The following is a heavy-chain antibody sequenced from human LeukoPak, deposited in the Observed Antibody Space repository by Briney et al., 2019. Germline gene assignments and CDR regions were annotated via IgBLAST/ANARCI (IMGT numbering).Heavy chain of an antibody. CDR1: GFTFSSYA. CDR2: ISYDGSNK. CDR3: AIYSSLNRREFQF. V-gene: IGHV3-30-3*01. D-gene: IGHD3-22*01. J-gene: IGHJ1*01. Sequence: GRSLRLSCAASGFTFSSYAIHWVRQAPGKGLEWVAVISYDGSNKYYADSVKGRFTISRDNSKNTLYLQMNSLRAEDTAVYYCAIYSSLNRREFQFWGQGTLLTVSS.